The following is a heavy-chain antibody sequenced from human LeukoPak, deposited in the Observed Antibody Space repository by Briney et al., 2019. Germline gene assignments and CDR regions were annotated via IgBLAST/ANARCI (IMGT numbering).Heavy chain of an antibody. V-gene: IGHV3-33*01. D-gene: IGHD1-14*01. Sequence: GESLRLSCAGPGFTFGGYGMHWFRQTPGKGLEWVAVIAYDGSRAFYADSVKGRFTISRDNSKNTMSVQMDDLRSDDTAVYYCTRYNNDHFDYWGQGTLVTVCS. CDR1: GFTFGGYG. CDR2: IAYDGSRA. CDR3: TRYNNDHFDY. J-gene: IGHJ4*02.